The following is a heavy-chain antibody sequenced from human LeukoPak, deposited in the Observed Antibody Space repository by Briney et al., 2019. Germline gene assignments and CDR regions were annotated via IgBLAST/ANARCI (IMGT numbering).Heavy chain of an antibody. CDR2: ISYHGRNK. Sequence: GGSLRLSCAASRFIFSSYDIHWVRQAPGKGLEWVAAISYHGRNKYYADSVKGRFTISRDNSENTLYLQMNSLRPEDTAVYYCAKGDGYYGSGSEKRGLDYWGQGTLVAVAS. CDR3: AKGDGYYGSGSEKRGLDY. J-gene: IGHJ4*02. D-gene: IGHD3-10*01. CDR1: RFIFSSYD. V-gene: IGHV3-30*18.